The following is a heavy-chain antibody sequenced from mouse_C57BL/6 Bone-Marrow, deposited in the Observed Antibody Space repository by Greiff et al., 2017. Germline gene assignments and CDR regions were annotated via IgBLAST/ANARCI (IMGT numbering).Heavy chain of an antibody. Sequence: LQRVESGPGLLAPSQSPSITCTVPGFSLTSYVLAWCRRPPGRGLGGLGVIWGGGSTHYNSALMSRLSISKDNSKSQVFLKMNSLQTDDTAMDCCAKRGNYEREMDYWGQGTSVTVSS. CDR1: GFSLTSYV. V-gene: IGHV2-9*01. CDR2: IWGGGST. CDR3: AKRGNYEREMDY. J-gene: IGHJ4*01. D-gene: IGHD2-1*01.